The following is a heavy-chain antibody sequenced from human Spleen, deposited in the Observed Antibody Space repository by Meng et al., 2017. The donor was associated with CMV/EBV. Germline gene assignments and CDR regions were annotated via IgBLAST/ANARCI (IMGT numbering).Heavy chain of an antibody. J-gene: IGHJ4*02. CDR2: INPSGSRT. CDR1: DTFSNYI. Sequence: DTFSNYIMHCVRQAPGQGLEWMGIINPSGSRTSYAQKFQGRVTMTRDTSTSTVYMELSILRSEDTAVYYCARGDDSSGYYYGNRFDYWGQGTLVTVSS. D-gene: IGHD3-22*01. CDR3: ARGDDSSGYYYGNRFDY. V-gene: IGHV1-46*01.